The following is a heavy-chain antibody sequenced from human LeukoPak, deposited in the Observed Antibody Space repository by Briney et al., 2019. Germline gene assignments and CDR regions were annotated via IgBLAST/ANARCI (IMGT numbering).Heavy chain of an antibody. D-gene: IGHD6-19*01. CDR3: ARGGSDWYNGDY. CDR2: MSNDGSSK. Sequence: GGSLRLSCAASGFTFSSYVMHWVRQAPGKGLEWVALMSNDGSSKYYADSVKGRFTISRDNSKNTLYLQMSSPRTEDTAVYYCARGGSDWYNGDYWGQGTLVTVSS. J-gene: IGHJ4*02. CDR1: GFTFSSYV. V-gene: IGHV3-30-3*01.